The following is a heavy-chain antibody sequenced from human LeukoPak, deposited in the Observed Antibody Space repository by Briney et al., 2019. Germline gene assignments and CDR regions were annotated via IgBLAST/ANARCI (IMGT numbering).Heavy chain of an antibody. CDR1: GGSFSGYY. J-gene: IGHJ4*02. D-gene: IGHD2-2*01. V-gene: IGHV4-34*01. CDR3: ARGDYCSSTSCYGSPDFFDY. CDR2: INHSGST. Sequence: PSETLSLTCAVYGGSFSGYYWSWIRQPPGKGLEWIGEINHSGSTNYNPSLKSRVTISVDTSKNQFSLKLSSVTAADTAVYYCARGDYCSSTSCYGSPDFFDYWGQGTLVTVSS.